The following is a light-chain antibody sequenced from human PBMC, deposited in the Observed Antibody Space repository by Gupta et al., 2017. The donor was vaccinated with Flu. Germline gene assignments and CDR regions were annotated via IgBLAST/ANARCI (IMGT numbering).Light chain of an antibody. J-gene: IGKJ4*01. CDR2: GAA. Sequence: EIVMTQPPATLSVSPGERATLSCMASQSVSSNLAWYQQKPGQAPRLLIYGAATRATAIPAKFSGSGSGTEFTLTISSLQSEDFAVYYCQQYNNWLTFGGGTKVEIK. V-gene: IGKV3-15*01. CDR1: QSVSSN. CDR3: QQYNNWLT.